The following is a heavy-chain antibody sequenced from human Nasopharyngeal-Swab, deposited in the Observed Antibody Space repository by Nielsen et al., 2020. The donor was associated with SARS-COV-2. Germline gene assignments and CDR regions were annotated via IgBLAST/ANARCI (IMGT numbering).Heavy chain of an antibody. D-gene: IGHD1-26*01. J-gene: IGHJ3*02. CDR1: GGSISSYY. CDR2: IFYSGST. CDR3: ARLLSGTKPPHDAFDI. V-gene: IGHV4-59*08. Sequence: SETLSLTCTVSGGSISSYYWSWIRQPPGKGLEWIGHIFYSGSTNYNPSLKRRVTISIDTSRNQFSLKLSSVPAADTAAYYCARLLSGTKPPHDAFDIWGQGTMVTVSS.